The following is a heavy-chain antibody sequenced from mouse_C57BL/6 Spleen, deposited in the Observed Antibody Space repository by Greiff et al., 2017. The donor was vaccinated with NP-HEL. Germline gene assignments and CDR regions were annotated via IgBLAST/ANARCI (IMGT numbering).Heavy chain of an antibody. CDR1: GYTFTDYY. D-gene: IGHD2-10*02. Sequence: VQLQQSGPVLVKPGASVKMSCKASGYTFTDYYMNWVKQSHGKSLEWIGVINPYNGGTSYNPKFKGKATLTVDKSASTTYMGLNSLTSEDSAVYYCARNLDYAMDYWGQGTSVPVSS. V-gene: IGHV1-19*01. CDR2: INPYNGGT. CDR3: ARNLDYAMDY. J-gene: IGHJ4*01.